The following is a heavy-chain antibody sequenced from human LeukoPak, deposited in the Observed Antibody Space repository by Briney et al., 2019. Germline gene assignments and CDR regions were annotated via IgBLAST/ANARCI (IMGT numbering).Heavy chain of an antibody. Sequence: GGSLRLSCAASGFTSSHYWMSWVRQAPGKGLEWVANIKQDGSERYYVDSVKGRLTISRDNAKNSVYLQMNSLRAEDTAVYYCARDRPTMFSYMDVWGKGTTVTVS. J-gene: IGHJ6*03. CDR2: IKQDGSER. CDR3: ARDRPTMFSYMDV. V-gene: IGHV3-7*01. D-gene: IGHD3-9*01. CDR1: GFTSSHYW.